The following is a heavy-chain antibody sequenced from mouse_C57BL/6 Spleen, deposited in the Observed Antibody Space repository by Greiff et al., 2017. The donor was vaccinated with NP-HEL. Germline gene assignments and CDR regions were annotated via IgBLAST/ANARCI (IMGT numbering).Heavy chain of an antibody. CDR3: ARDGNDGWFAY. D-gene: IGHD2-2*01. V-gene: IGHV5-17*01. Sequence: EVQGVESGGGLVKPGGSLKLSCAASGFTFSDYGMHWVRQAPEKGLEWVAYISSGSSTIYYADTVKGRFTISRNNAKNTLFLQMTSLRSEDTAMYYCARDGNDGWFAYWGQGTLVTVSA. J-gene: IGHJ3*01. CDR2: ISSGSSTI. CDR1: GFTFSDYG.